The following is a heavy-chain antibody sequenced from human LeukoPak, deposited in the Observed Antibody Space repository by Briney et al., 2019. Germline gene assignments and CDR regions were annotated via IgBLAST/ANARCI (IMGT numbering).Heavy chain of an antibody. CDR3: AKGVNYFVLEY. J-gene: IGHJ4*02. V-gene: IGHV3-23*01. CDR2: FSGSGGNT. Sequence: GGSLRLSCAASGFTFSTYAMSWVRQAPGKGLEWVSGFSGSGGNTYYEDSVKGRFTISRDNSKNTLYLQMNSLRAEDTAVYYCAKGVNYFVLEYWGQGTLVTISS. CDR1: GFTFSTYA. D-gene: IGHD3-10*02.